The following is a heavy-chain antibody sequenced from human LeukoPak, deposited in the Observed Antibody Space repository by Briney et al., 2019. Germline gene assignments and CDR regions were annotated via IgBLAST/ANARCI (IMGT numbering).Heavy chain of an antibody. CDR2: INHSGST. Sequence: SETLSLTCTVSGGSFSSYYWSWIRQPAGKGLEWIGEINHSGSTNYNPSLKSRVTISVDTSKNQFSLKLSSVTAADAAVYYCARTSSGWYVYYFDYWGQGTLVTVSS. V-gene: IGHV4-34*01. J-gene: IGHJ4*02. CDR1: GGSFSSYY. D-gene: IGHD6-19*01. CDR3: ARTSSGWYVYYFDY.